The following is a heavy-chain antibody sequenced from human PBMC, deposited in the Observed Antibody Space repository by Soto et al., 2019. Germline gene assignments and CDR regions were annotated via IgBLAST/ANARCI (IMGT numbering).Heavy chain of an antibody. J-gene: IGHJ4*02. D-gene: IGHD2-2*01. Sequence: PGGSLRLSCAASGFTFSDYYMSWIRQAPGKGLEWVSYISSSGSTIYYADSVKGRFTISRDNAKNSLYLQMNSLRAEDTAVYYCARGYCSSTSCYGGALFGYWGQGTLVTVSS. CDR1: GFTFSDYY. V-gene: IGHV3-11*01. CDR2: ISSSGSTI. CDR3: ARGYCSSTSCYGGALFGY.